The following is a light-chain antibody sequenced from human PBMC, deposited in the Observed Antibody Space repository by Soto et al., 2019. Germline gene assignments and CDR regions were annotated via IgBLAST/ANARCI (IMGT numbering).Light chain of an antibody. CDR1: QGINHY. Sequence: IRMTQSPSSLSASTGDRVTITCRASQGINHYLAWFQQKPGKVPKLLIYATSTLQSGVPSRFSGSGFGTDFTLTISSLQPEDVATYYCQKHNSAPLFFGPGTKVDIK. CDR3: QKHNSAPLF. V-gene: IGKV1-27*01. J-gene: IGKJ3*01. CDR2: ATS.